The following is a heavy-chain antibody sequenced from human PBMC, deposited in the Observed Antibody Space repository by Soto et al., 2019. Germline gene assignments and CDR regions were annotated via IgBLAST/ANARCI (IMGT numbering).Heavy chain of an antibody. CDR3: ASYRGSLYFDS. Sequence: SSEALSVTCSVSGRSMRRIYCSWTRQSPDKGLEWLGYVFYGGTDYNPSLGGRVSMSVETSKSQFSLKLTSVTVADTAVYYCASYRGSLYFDSCGPGNLFTVPS. CDR1: GRSMRRIY. J-gene: IGHJ4*02. V-gene: IGHV4-59*01. CDR2: VFYGGT. D-gene: IGHD3-16*01.